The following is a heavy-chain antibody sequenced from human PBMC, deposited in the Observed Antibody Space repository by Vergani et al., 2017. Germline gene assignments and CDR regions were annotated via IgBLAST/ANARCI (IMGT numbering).Heavy chain of an antibody. CDR1: GYTFTSSG. Sequence: QVQLVQSGAEVKKPGASVKVSCKASGYTFTSSGISWVRQAPGQGLEWMGWISAYNGNTNYAQKLQGRVTMTTDTSTSTAYMELRSLRSDDTAVYYWARCVWYCSSTSCFKLELGYYYYMDVWGKGTTVTVSS. J-gene: IGHJ6*03. CDR2: ISAYNGNT. CDR3: ARCVWYCSSTSCFKLELGYYYYMDV. D-gene: IGHD2-2*01. V-gene: IGHV1-18*01.